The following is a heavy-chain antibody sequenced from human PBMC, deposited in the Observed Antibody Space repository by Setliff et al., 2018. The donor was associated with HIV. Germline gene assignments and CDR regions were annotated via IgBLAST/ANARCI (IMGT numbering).Heavy chain of an antibody. CDR2: VYASTGHT. J-gene: IGHJ6*03. CDR3: ARGIDILVKMGIYYHYMDV. Sequence: GASVKVSCKTSGDKFGSFDINWVRRASGQGLEWVGWVYASTGHTAYARKFEGRVTMTWDPSTGIGYMELNSLRADDTAVYYCARGIDILVKMGIYYHYMDVWGKGTTVTVSS. D-gene: IGHD2-15*01. CDR1: GDKFGSFD. V-gene: IGHV1-8*01.